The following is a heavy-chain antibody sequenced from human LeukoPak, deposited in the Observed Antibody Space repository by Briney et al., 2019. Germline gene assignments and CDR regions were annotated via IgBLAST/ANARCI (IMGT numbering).Heavy chain of an antibody. J-gene: IGHJ5*02. V-gene: IGHV1-69*13. CDR3: ARNVDTAMATNWFDP. CDR2: IIPIFGTA. Sequence: WASVTVSCKASGGTFSSYAISWVRQAPGQGLEWMGGIIPIFGTANYAQKFQGRVTITADESTSTAYMELSSLRSEDTAVYYCARNVDTAMATNWFDPWGQGTLVTVSS. D-gene: IGHD5-18*01. CDR1: GGTFSSYA.